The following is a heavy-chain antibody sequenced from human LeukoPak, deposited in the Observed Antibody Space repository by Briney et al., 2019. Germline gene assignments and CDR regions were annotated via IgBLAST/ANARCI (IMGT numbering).Heavy chain of an antibody. CDR3: AKDQPYDFWSGFQTDFDY. CDR2: SSGSGGST. V-gene: IGHV3-23*01. CDR1: GFTFSSYA. Sequence: GGSLRLSCAASGFTFSSYAMSWVRQAPGKGLEWVSASSGSGGSTYYADSVKGRFTISRDNSKNTLYLQMNSLRAEDTAVYYCAKDQPYDFWSGFQTDFDYWGQGTLVTVSS. J-gene: IGHJ4*02. D-gene: IGHD3-3*01.